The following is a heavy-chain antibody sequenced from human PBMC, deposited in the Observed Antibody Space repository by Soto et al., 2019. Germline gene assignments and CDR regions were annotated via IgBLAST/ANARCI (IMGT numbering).Heavy chain of an antibody. V-gene: IGHV1-3*01. D-gene: IGHD4-4*01. CDR3: ASTDSPNSYYYYGMDV. J-gene: IGHJ6*02. Sequence: ASVKVSCKASGYTFTSYAMHWVRQAPGQRLEWMGWINAGNGNTKYSQKFQGRVTITRDTSASTAYMELSSLRSEDTAVYYCASTDSPNSYYYYGMDVWGQGTTVTVSS. CDR1: GYTFTSYA. CDR2: INAGNGNT.